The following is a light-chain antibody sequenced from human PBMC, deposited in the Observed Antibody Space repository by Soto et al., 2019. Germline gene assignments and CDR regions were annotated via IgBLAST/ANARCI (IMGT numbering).Light chain of an antibody. V-gene: IGKV3-15*01. J-gene: IGKJ3*01. CDR1: ESVRDN. CDR2: GAS. Sequence: EIVMTQSPATLSVSPGERATLSCRASESVRDNLAWYQQKPGQAPRLLSYGASTRATGIPARFSGSGSETEFSLAISSLRSEDVAVYFCQHYDSWPPLFGPGTKVDLK. CDR3: QHYDSWPPL.